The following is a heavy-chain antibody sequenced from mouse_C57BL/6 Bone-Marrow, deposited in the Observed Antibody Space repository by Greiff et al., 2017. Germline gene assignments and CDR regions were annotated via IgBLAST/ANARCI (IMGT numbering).Heavy chain of an antibody. CDR1: GYTFTSYW. D-gene: IGHD2-4*01. CDR3: TRWRGLRPSFDV. Sequence: EVQLQQSGTVLARPGASVKMSCKTSGYTFTSYWMHWVKQRPGQGLEWIGAIYPGNSDTSYNQKFKGKAKLTAVTSASTAYMELSSLTNEDSAVYYCTRWRGLRPSFDVWGTGTTVTVSS. CDR2: IYPGNSDT. V-gene: IGHV1-5*01. J-gene: IGHJ1*03.